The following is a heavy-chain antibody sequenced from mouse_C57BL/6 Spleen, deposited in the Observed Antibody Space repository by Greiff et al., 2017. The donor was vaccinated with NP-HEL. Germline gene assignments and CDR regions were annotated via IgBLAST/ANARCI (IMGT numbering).Heavy chain of an antibody. CDR1: GYTFTSYW. J-gene: IGHJ2*01. CDR3: ARHFDY. V-gene: IGHV1-50*01. Sequence: QVQLQQSGAELVKPGASVKLSCKASGYTFTSYWMQWVKQRPGQGLEWIGEIDPSDSYTNYNQKFKGKATLTVDTSSSTAYMQLSSLTSEDSAVYYCARHFDYWGQGTTLTVSS. CDR2: IDPSDSYT.